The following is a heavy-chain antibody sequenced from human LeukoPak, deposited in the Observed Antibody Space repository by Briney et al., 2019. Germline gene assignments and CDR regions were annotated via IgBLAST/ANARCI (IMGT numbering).Heavy chain of an antibody. D-gene: IGHD2-2*02. V-gene: IGHV4-39*02. Sequence: PSETLSLTCTVSGGSISSSSYYWGWLRQPPGKGLEWVGSIYYGGSTYYNPSLKSRVTISVDTSKNQFSLKLSSVTAADTAVYYCARDHLYCTTTSCYTSFYYGMDVWGQGTTVTVSS. CDR1: GGSISSSSYY. CDR2: IYYGGST. J-gene: IGHJ6*02. CDR3: ARDHLYCTTTSCYTSFYYGMDV.